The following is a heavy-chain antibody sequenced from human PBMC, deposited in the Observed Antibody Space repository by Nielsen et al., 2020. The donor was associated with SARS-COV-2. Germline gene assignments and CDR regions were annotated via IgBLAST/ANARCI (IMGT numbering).Heavy chain of an antibody. V-gene: IGHV3-74*01. D-gene: IGHD5-18*01. CDR2: INREGYTR. J-gene: IGHJ4*02. CDR3: IRAGTYNYGLAY. Sequence: GGSLRLSCAASGFTFADSWRHWVRQAPGKGLEWISRINREGYTRDYADSVKGRFTISRDNAANTLSLQMRSLRAEDTAVYFCIRAGTYNYGLAYWGQGVLVKVSS. CDR1: GFTFADSW.